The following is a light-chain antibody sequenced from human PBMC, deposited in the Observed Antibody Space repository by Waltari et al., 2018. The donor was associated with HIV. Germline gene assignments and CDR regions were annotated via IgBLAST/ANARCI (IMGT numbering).Light chain of an antibody. V-gene: IGKV3-15*01. J-gene: IGKJ1*01. Sequence: EIVMTQSPATLSVSPGEKVTLSCSASQSVSSNLAWYQQKPGQAPGLLIYGASTRAAGIPDRFSGSGAGREFTLSISSLQSEDFAVYYCQQYHNWPRTFGQGTKVEI. CDR3: QQYHNWPRT. CDR2: GAS. CDR1: QSVSSN.